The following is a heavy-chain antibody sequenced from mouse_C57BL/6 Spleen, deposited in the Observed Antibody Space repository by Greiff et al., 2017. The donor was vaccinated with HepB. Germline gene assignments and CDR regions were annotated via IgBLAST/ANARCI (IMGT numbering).Heavy chain of an antibody. CDR3: ARYYYGSSYAMDY. D-gene: IGHD1-1*01. V-gene: IGHV1-69*01. Sequence: VQLQQPGAELVMPGASVKLSCKASGYTFTSYWMHWVKQRPGQGLEWIGEIDPSDSYTNYNQKFKGKSTLTVDKSSSTAYMKLSSLTSEDSAVYYCARYYYGSSYAMDYWGQGTSVTVSS. J-gene: IGHJ4*01. CDR1: GYTFTSYW. CDR2: IDPSDSYT.